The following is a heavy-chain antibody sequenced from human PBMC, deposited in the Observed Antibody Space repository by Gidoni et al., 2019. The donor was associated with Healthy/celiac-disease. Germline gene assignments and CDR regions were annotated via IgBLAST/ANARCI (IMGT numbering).Heavy chain of an antibody. CDR3: AKDSAGYSSSWYGFGTAGYFDY. Sequence: EVQLVESGGVVVQPGGSLRLPCAASGFTFDDYAMHWVRQAPGKGLEWVSLSSWDGGSTYYADSVKGRFTISRDNSKNSLYLQMNSLRAEDTALYYCAKDSAGYSSSWYGFGTAGYFDYWGQGTLVTVSS. CDR1: GFTFDDYA. D-gene: IGHD6-13*01. V-gene: IGHV3-43D*03. CDR2: SSWDGGST. J-gene: IGHJ4*02.